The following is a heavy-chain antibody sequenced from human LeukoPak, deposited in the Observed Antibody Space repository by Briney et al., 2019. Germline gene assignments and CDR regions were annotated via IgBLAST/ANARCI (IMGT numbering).Heavy chain of an antibody. CDR3: ARDREAGPEYYYYYMDV. Sequence: SETLSLTCTVSGGSISSYYWSWIRQPAGKGLEWIGRIYTSGSTNYNPSLKSRVTMSVDTSKNQFSLKLSSVTAADTAVYYCARDREAGPEYYYYYMDVWGEGTTVTISS. D-gene: IGHD6-19*01. V-gene: IGHV4-4*07. J-gene: IGHJ6*03. CDR1: GGSISSYY. CDR2: IYTSGST.